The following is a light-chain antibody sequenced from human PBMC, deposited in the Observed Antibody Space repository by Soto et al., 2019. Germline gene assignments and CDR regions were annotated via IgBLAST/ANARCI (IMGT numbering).Light chain of an antibody. CDR2: EVS. J-gene: IGLJ2*01. CDR3: SSFAGINNLL. Sequence: QSALTQPPSASGSPGQSVTISCTGTSSDVGAYDYVSWYQQHPGKAPKLMIYEVSQRPSGVPDRFSGSKSGNTASLTISGLQAEDEGDYYCSSFAGINNLLFGGGTKFTVL. V-gene: IGLV2-8*01. CDR1: SSDVGAYDY.